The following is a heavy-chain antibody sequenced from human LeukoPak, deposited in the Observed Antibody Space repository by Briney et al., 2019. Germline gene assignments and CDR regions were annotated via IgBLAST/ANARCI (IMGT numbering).Heavy chain of an antibody. CDR2: ISSSSSYI. J-gene: IGHJ6*03. D-gene: IGHD2-2*03. CDR3: ARDGYWSSTSCSPYYMDV. Sequence: GGSLRLSCTASGFTFSRYNNNWVRQAQGKGLEWVSFISSSSSYIYLADSVKGRFTISRDNAKNSLYLQMNSLRAKDTAVYYWARDGYWSSTSCSPYYMDVWGKGTTVTVSS. CDR1: GFTFSRYN. V-gene: IGHV3-21*01.